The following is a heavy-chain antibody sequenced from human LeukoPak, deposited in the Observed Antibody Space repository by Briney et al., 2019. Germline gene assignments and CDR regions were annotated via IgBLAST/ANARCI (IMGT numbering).Heavy chain of an antibody. CDR3: ARLTEKGPGTFNYFYYYYLDV. Sequence: GASVKVSCKASGYTFTSYDINWVRRATGQGLEWMGWMNPNSGNTGYAQKFQGRVTMTRNTSISTAYMELRSLRSDDTAVYYCARLTEKGPGTFNYFYYYYLDVWGKGTTVTVSS. J-gene: IGHJ6*03. CDR1: GYTFTSYD. CDR2: MNPNSGNT. D-gene: IGHD3-10*01. V-gene: IGHV1-8*01.